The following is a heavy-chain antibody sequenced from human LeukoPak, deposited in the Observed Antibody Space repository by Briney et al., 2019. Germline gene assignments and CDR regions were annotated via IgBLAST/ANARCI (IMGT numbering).Heavy chain of an antibody. CDR3: ARDLDYYGSGRHVNWFDP. CDR1: GFTFSSYS. D-gene: IGHD3-10*01. V-gene: IGHV3-21*01. J-gene: IGHJ5*02. Sequence: GGSLRLSCAASGFTFSSYSMNWVRQAPGKGLEWVSSISSSSSYIYYADSVKGRFTISRDNAKNSLYLQMNSLRAEDTAVYYYARDLDYYGSGRHVNWFDPWGQGTLVTVSS. CDR2: ISSSSSYI.